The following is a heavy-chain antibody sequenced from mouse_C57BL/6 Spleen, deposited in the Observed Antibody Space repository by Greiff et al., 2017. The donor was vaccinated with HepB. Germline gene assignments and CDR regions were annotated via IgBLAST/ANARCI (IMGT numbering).Heavy chain of an antibody. D-gene: IGHD2-1*01. CDR2: ISDGGSYT. V-gene: IGHV5-4*01. Sequence: EVKVVESGGGLVKPGGSLKLSCAASGFTFSSYAMSWVRQTPEKRLEWVATISDGGSYTYYPDNVKGRFTISRDNAKNNLYLQMSHLKSEDTAMYYCAREAGNYDAMDYWGQGTSVTVSS. CDR1: GFTFSSYA. CDR3: AREAGNYDAMDY. J-gene: IGHJ4*01.